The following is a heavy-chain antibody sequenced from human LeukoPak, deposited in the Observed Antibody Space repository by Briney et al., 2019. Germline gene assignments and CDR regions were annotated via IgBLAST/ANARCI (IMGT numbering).Heavy chain of an antibody. V-gene: IGHV4-39*07. D-gene: IGHD5-12*01. Sequence: SETLSLTCTVSGGSISSSSYYWGWIRQPPGKGLEWIGSIYYSGSIYYNPSLKSRVTISVDTSKNQFSLKLSSVTAADTAVYYCARAQLRSYYYGMDVWGQGTTVTVSS. CDR1: GGSISSSSYY. CDR2: IYYSGSI. CDR3: ARAQLRSYYYGMDV. J-gene: IGHJ6*02.